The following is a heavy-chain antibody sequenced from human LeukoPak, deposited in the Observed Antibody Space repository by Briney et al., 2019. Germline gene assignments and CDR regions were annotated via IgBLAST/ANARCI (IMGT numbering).Heavy chain of an antibody. CDR3: ARRSYGGKDFDQ. D-gene: IGHD4-23*01. Sequence: TGESLKISCKGSGYNFTSYWIACVRQMPGKGLEWMGIIYPDDSDTRYSPSFQGQVTISADKSISTAYLQWSSLKASDTAMYYCARRSYGGKDFDQWGQGTLVTVSS. J-gene: IGHJ4*02. V-gene: IGHV5-51*01. CDR2: IYPDDSDT. CDR1: GYNFTSYW.